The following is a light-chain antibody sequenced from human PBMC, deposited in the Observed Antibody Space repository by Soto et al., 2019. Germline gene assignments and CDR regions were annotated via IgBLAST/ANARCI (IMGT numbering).Light chain of an antibody. CDR2: GAS. V-gene: IGKV3-20*01. CDR3: QNYGNSLTWT. CDR1: QSISSTY. J-gene: IGKJ1*01. Sequence: EIVLTQSPGTLYLSPGERATLSCRASQSISSTYLAWYQQKSAQAPRLLIYGASNRATGIPDRFSGSGSGTAFTLTISRLEPEDFAVYYGQNYGNSLTWTFGQGPKVEIK.